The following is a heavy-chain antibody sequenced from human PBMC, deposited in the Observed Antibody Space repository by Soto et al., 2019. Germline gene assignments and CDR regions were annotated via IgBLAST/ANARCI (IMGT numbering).Heavy chain of an antibody. D-gene: IGHD6-13*01. CDR2: INPETGGT. CDR3: ACERSQVIADGMDV. CDR1: GYTFTGYY. V-gene: IGHV1-2*04. J-gene: IGHJ6*02. Sequence: QVQLVQSGADVKTPGASVRVSCKASGYTFTGYYVHWVREAPGQGLEWMGWINPETGGTSYAQKCQGWVSLSRDTSITTAYLELSRLRFDDAAVYFCACERSQVIADGMDVWGQGTMVTVSS.